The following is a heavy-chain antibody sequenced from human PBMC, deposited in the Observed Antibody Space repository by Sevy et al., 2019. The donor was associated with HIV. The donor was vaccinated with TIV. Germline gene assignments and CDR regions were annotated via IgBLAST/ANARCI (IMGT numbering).Heavy chain of an antibody. D-gene: IGHD3-22*01. V-gene: IGHV4-59*01. J-gene: IGHJ4*01. CDR2: IYYSGST. CDR1: GASISNYY. Sequence: SETLSLTCTVSGASISNYYWNWIRQAPGKGLEWIGYIYYSGSTNYNPSLKSRVTISVDTSKNQFSLKLSSVTAADTAVYYCARGVEDYYDSSDYPYYFDYWGQGTLVTVSS. CDR3: ARGVEDYYDSSDYPYYFDY.